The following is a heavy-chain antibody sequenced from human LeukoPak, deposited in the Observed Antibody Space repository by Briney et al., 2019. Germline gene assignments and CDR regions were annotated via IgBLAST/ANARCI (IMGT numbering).Heavy chain of an antibody. CDR1: GFTFSSYA. CDR2: ASSSSSYI. V-gene: IGHV3-21*01. CDR3: ARPHYDILTGQGYFQH. Sequence: GSLRLSCAASGFTFSSYAMSWVRQAPGKGLEWVSSASSSSSYIYYADSVKGRFTISRDNAKNSLYLQMNSLRAEDTAVYYCARPHYDILTGQGYFQHWGQGTLVTVSS. J-gene: IGHJ1*01. D-gene: IGHD3-9*01.